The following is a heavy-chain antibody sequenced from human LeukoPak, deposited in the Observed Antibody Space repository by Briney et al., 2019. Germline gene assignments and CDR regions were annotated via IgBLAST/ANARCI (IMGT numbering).Heavy chain of an antibody. CDR1: GGSISSSSNN. V-gene: IGHV4-39*01. CDR2: IYYSGST. Sequence: SETLSLTCTVSGGSISSSSNNWGWIRQPPGKGLEWSGSIYYSGSTYYNPSLKSRVTISVDTSKNQFSLKLSSVTAADTAVYYCARFGYSGYGDAFDIWGQGTMVTVSS. D-gene: IGHD5-12*01. J-gene: IGHJ3*02. CDR3: ARFGYSGYGDAFDI.